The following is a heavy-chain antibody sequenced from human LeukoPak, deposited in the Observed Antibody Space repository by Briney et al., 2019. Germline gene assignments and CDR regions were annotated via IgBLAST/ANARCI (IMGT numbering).Heavy chain of an antibody. Sequence: SETLSLTCAVYGGSFSGYYWSWIRQPPGKGLEWIGEINHSGSTNYNPSLKNRVTISVDTSKNQFSLKLSSVTAADTAVYYCARGDILTGYFREFGFFDYWGQGTLVTVSS. CDR3: ARGDILTGYFREFGFFDY. CDR1: GGSFSGYY. J-gene: IGHJ4*02. CDR2: INHSGST. D-gene: IGHD3-9*01. V-gene: IGHV4-34*01.